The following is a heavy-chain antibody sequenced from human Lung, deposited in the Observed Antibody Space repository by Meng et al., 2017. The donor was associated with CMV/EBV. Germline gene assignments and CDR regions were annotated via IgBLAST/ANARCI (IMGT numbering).Heavy chain of an antibody. D-gene: IGHD2-21*01. CDR1: GFTFSSYE. J-gene: IGHJ4*02. CDR3: ARFPCED. CDR2: IYHSGRT. V-gene: IGHV4-38-2*01. Sequence: ESLKISCAASGFTFSSYEMNWVRQAPGKGLEWIGSIYHSGRTFYSPSLKTRVTMSVDTSKNQFSLKLRSVTAADTAVYYCARFPCEDWGQGTLVTVSS.